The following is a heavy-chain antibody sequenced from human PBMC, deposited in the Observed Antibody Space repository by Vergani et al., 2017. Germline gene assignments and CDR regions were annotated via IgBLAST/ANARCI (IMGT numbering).Heavy chain of an antibody. CDR1: GFTFSSYS. CDR3: VRGVTHFDY. CDR2: ISSSSSTI. J-gene: IGHJ4*02. D-gene: IGHD3-10*01. V-gene: IGHV3-48*04. Sequence: EVQLVESGGGLVQPGGSLRLSCAASGFTFSSYSMNWVRQAPGKGLEWVSYISSSSSTIYYADSVKGRFTISRDNAKNSLYLQMNSLRAEDTAVYYSVRGVTHFDYWGQGTLVTVSS.